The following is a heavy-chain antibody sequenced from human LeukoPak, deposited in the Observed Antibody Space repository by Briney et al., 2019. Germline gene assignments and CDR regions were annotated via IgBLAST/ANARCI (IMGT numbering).Heavy chain of an antibody. V-gene: IGHV1-69*05. CDR3: ARELRSSYAFDI. CDR2: IIPIFGTA. J-gene: IGHJ3*02. D-gene: IGHD3-10*01. Sequence: SVKVSCKASGGTFSSYAISWVRQAPGQGLEWMGRIIPIFGTANYAQKFQGRVTITTDESTSTAYMELSRLRSDDTAVYYCARELRSSYAFDIWGQGTMVTVSS. CDR1: GGTFSSYA.